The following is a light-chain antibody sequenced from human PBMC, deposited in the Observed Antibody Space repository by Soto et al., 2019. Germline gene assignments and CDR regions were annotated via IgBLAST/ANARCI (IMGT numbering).Light chain of an antibody. V-gene: IGKV4-1*01. CDR3: QQCYSTPYT. CDR1: QSVLYSSNNKNY. Sequence: DIVMTQSPDSLAVSLGERVTINCKSSQSVLYSSNNKNYLAWYQQKPGQPPRLLIYWASTRESGVPDRFSGSGSGTDFTLTVSSLQAEDVAVYYCQQCYSTPYTFGQGTKLEIK. J-gene: IGKJ2*01. CDR2: WAS.